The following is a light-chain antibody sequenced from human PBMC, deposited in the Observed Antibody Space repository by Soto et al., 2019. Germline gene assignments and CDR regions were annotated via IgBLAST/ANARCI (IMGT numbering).Light chain of an antibody. CDR2: GAS. CDR3: HQYNDWPPIT. V-gene: IGKV3-15*01. CDR1: PSVSSD. Sequence: EVVMTQSPATLSLSPGERATLSCRASPSVSSDLAWYQQKPGQAPRLLIYGASTRATDIPDRFSGGWSGTEFTLTVSNLQSEDFGIYYCHQYNDWPPITFGPGTKVDIK. J-gene: IGKJ3*01.